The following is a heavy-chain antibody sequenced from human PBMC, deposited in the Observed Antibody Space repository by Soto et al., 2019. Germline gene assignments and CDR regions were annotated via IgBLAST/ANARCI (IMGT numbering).Heavy chain of an antibody. D-gene: IGHD3-22*01. CDR2: ISYDGSNK. CDR3: ARDQVFDSGYSLGWFDP. V-gene: IGHV3-30-3*01. J-gene: IGHJ5*02. Sequence: PGGSLRLSCAASGFTFSSYAMHWVRQAPGKGLEWVAVISYDGSNKYYADSVKGRFTISRDNSKNTLYLQMNSLRAEDTAVYYCARDQVFDSGYSLGWFDPWGQGTLVTVSS. CDR1: GFTFSSYA.